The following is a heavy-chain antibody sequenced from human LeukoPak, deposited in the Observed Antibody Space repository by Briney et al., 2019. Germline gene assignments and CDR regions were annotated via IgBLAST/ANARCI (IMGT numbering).Heavy chain of an antibody. CDR2: ISSSGSTI. CDR1: GFTFSDYY. CDR3: ARYRQYSSSWYSEAYYYYYMDV. D-gene: IGHD6-13*01. Sequence: GGSLRLSCAASGFTFSDYYMNWIRQAPGKGLEWVSYISSSGSTIYYADSVKGRFTISRDNAKNSLYLQMNSLRAEDTAVYYCARYRQYSSSWYSEAYYYYYMDVWGKGTTVTVSS. J-gene: IGHJ6*03. V-gene: IGHV3-11*04.